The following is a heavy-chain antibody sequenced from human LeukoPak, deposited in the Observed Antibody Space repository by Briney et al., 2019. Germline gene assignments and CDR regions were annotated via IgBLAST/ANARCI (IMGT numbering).Heavy chain of an antibody. D-gene: IGHD7-27*01. CDR3: ASASELGPENFDY. CDR2: ISAYNGNT. V-gene: IGHV1-18*01. CDR1: GYTFTSYG. Sequence: ASVKVSCKASGYTFTSYGISWVRQAPGQGLEWMGWISAYNGNTNYAQKLRGRVTITTDTSTSTAYMELRSLRSDDTAVYYCASASELGPENFDYWGQGTLVTVSS. J-gene: IGHJ4*02.